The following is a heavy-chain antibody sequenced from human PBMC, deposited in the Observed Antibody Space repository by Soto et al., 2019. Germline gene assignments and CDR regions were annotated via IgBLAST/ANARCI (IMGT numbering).Heavy chain of an antibody. D-gene: IGHD3-3*01. V-gene: IGHV3-15*07. CDR1: GFTFSNAW. CDR2: IKSKTDGGTT. CDR3: TTDLPHVLRFLEWPDYFDY. J-gene: IGHJ4*02. Sequence: EVQLVESGGGLVKPGGSLRLSCAASGFTFSNAWMNWVRQAPGKGLEWVGRIKSKTDGGTTDYAAPVKGRFTISRDDSKNTLYLQMNSLKTEDTAVYYCTTDLPHVLRFLEWPDYFDYWGQGTLVTVSS.